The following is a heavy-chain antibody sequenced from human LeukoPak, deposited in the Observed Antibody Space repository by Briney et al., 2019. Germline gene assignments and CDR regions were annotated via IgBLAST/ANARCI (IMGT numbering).Heavy chain of an antibody. CDR1: GGSFSGYY. CDR3: ARGGTYDILTGYYNLETDY. J-gene: IGHJ4*02. Sequence: SEALSLTCAVYGGSFSGYYWSWIRQPPGKGLEWIGEINHSGSTNYNPSLKSRVTISVDTSKNQFSLKLSSVTAADTAVYYCARGGTYDILTGYYNLETDYWGQGTLVTVSS. V-gene: IGHV4-34*01. CDR2: INHSGST. D-gene: IGHD3-9*01.